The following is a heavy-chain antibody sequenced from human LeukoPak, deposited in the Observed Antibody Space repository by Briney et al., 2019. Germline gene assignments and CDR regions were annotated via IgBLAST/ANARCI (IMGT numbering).Heavy chain of an antibody. CDR3: AREGAYDQALRHYFDY. CDR1: GFTFGAYA. CDR2: ISYNGNNK. V-gene: IGHV3-30-3*01. J-gene: IGHJ4*02. D-gene: IGHD3-3*01. Sequence: GGSLRLYCAASGFTFGAYAVNWVRQAPGKGLEWVAVISYNGNNKYYSDSVKGRFTISRDNSKNILYLQMNSLRGEDTAVHYCAREGAYDQALRHYFDYWGQGTLVTVSS.